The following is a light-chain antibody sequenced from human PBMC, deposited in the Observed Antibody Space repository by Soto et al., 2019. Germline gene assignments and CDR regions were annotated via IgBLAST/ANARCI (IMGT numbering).Light chain of an antibody. CDR2: QDS. CDR1: KLGDKY. V-gene: IGLV3-1*01. J-gene: IGLJ2*01. Sequence: SFELTQPPSVSVSPGQTASITCSGDKLGDKYACWYPQKPGQSPVLAIYQDSKRPSGIPERFSGSNSGNTATLTIIGTQAMDEADYYCQAWDSSTSVVFGGGTKVTVL. CDR3: QAWDSSTSVV.